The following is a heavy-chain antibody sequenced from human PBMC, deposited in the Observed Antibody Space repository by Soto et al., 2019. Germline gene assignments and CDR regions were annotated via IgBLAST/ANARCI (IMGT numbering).Heavy chain of an antibody. CDR3: ARPRVPGYSSGWSGAFDI. Sequence: GASVKVSCKASGYTFTSYHMHWVRQAPGQGLEWMGIINPSGGSTSYAQKFQGRVTMTRDTSTSTVYMELSSLRSEDTAVYYCARPRVPGYSSGWSGAFDIWGQGTMVTVSS. D-gene: IGHD6-19*01. J-gene: IGHJ3*02. CDR2: INPSGGST. CDR1: GYTFTSYH. V-gene: IGHV1-46*01.